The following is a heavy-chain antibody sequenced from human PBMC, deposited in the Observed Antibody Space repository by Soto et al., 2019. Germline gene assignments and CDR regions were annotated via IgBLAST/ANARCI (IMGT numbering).Heavy chain of an antibody. D-gene: IGHD2-15*01. CDR3: ARSRAATPHAFDI. J-gene: IGHJ3*02. Sequence: LCGGSISSSSYYWGWIRQPPGKGLEWIGSIYYSGSTYYNPSLKSRVTISVDTSKNQFSLKLSSVTAADTAVYYCARSRAATPHAFDIWGQGTMVTVSS. CDR2: IYYSGST. V-gene: IGHV4-39*01. CDR1: GGSISSSSYY.